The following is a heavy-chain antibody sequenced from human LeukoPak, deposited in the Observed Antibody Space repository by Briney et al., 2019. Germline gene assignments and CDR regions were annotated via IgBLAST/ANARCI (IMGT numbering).Heavy chain of an antibody. CDR1: GFTFSSYW. D-gene: IGHD6-25*01. CDR3: ARDSHAAPNAMDV. CDR2: IKQDGSEK. J-gene: IGHJ6*03. V-gene: IGHV3-7*01. Sequence: GGSLRLSCAASGFTFSSYWMSWVRQAPGKGLEWVANIKQDGSEKYYVDSVKGRFTISRDNAKNSLYLQMNSLRAEDTAVYYCARDSHAAPNAMDVWGKGTTVTVSS.